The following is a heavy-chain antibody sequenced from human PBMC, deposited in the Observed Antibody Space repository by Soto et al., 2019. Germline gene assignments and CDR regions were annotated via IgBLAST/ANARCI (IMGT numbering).Heavy chain of an antibody. J-gene: IGHJ3*02. D-gene: IGHD3-22*01. Sequence: PGGSLRLSCAASGFTFSSYAMSWVRQAPGKGLEWVSAISGSGGSTYYADSVKGRFTISRDNSKNTLYLQMNSLRAEDTAVYYCAKDITYYYDSSGYYSDAFDIWGQGTMVTVSS. CDR3: AKDITYYYDSSGYYSDAFDI. CDR1: GFTFSSYA. CDR2: ISGSGGST. V-gene: IGHV3-23*01.